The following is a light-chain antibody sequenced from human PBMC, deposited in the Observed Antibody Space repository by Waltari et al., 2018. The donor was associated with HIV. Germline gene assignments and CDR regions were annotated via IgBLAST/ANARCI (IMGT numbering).Light chain of an antibody. Sequence: EIVLTQSTDTLSLSSGQRATLSCTASQSVTSGYLAWCQQKPGRTPRLVISGASSRATGIPDRFSGSGSGTHFTLTINGVEPEDFAVYFCQQYATSPELTFGGGTQLDIK. CDR1: QSVTSGY. CDR3: QQYATSPELT. J-gene: IGKJ4*01. CDR2: GAS. V-gene: IGKV3-20*01.